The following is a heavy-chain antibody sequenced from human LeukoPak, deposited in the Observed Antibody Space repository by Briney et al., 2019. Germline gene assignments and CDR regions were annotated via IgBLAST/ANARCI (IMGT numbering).Heavy chain of an antibody. CDR3: ARHNHGSGRLNRGGFDP. J-gene: IGHJ5*02. Sequence: PSETPSLTCTVSGGSISSSTYYWGWIRQPPGKGLEWIGSFYYGGGTYYNPSLKSRVTISVDTSKNQFSLKLRFGTAADTAVYYCARHNHGSGRLNRGGFDPWGQGTLVTVSS. D-gene: IGHD3-10*01. CDR2: FYYGGGT. V-gene: IGHV4-39*01. CDR1: GGSISSSTYY.